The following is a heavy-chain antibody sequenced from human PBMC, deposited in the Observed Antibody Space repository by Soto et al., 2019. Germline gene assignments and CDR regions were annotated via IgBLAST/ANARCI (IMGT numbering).Heavy chain of an antibody. Sequence: QITLKESGPTLVKPTQTLTLTCTLSGFSLSTTPVGVGWIRQPPGKALEWLAHIYWDDDRRYMPSLKNRLTITKVPSGGPVVLTMTNMDPVHTAIYYCAQITPFDFTGYYFDYWGPGIVVTVSS. CDR3: AQITPFDFTGYYFDY. V-gene: IGHV2-5*02. CDR1: GFSLSTTPVG. CDR2: IYWDDDR. J-gene: IGHJ4*02. D-gene: IGHD3-16*01.